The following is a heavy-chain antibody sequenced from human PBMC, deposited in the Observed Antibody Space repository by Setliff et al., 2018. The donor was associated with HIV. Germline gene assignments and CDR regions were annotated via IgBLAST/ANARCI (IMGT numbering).Heavy chain of an antibody. Sequence: HPGGVLRLSCAASGFTFSAYAMTWVRQAPGKGLEWVSVIWYDGSNKYYADSVKGRFTISRDNAQNSLYLQMNSLRAEDTALYYCARVVVGLYYFDYWGQGTLVTVSS. V-gene: IGHV3-33*08. CDR3: ARVVVGLYYFDY. J-gene: IGHJ4*02. D-gene: IGHD2-15*01. CDR1: GFTFSAYA. CDR2: IWYDGSNK.